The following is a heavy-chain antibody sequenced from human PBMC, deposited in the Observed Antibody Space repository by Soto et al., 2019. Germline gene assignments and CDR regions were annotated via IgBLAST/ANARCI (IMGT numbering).Heavy chain of an antibody. CDR1: GFTFDDYA. D-gene: IGHD5-12*01. CDR3: AKGEGDGYNYYYYYGMDV. CDR2: ISWNSGSI. V-gene: IGHV3-9*01. Sequence: GGSLRLSCAASGFTFDDYAMHWVRQAPGKGLEWVSGISWNSGSIGYADSVKGRFTISRDNAKNSLYLQMNSLRAEDTALYYCAKGEGDGYNYYYYYGMDVWGQGTTVTVSS. J-gene: IGHJ6*02.